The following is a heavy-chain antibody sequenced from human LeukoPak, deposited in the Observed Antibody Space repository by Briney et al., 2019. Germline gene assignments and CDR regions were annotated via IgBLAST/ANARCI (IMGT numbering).Heavy chain of an antibody. V-gene: IGHV3-30-3*01. Sequence: PGRSLRLSCAASGFTFSSYAMHWVRQAPGKGLEWVAVISYDRSNKYYADSVKGRFTISRDNSKNTLYLQMNSLRAEDTAVYYCARDTSRGAERYFDYWGQGTLVTVSS. CDR2: ISYDRSNK. CDR1: GFTFSSYA. CDR3: ARDTSRGAERYFDY. J-gene: IGHJ4*02. D-gene: IGHD3-16*01.